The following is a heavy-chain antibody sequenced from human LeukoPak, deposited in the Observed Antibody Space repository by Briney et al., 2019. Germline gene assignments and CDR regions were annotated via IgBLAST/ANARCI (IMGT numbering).Heavy chain of an antibody. Sequence: ASVKVSCKASGYTFTSYGISWVRQAPGQGLEWMGWTSAYNGNTNYAQKLQGRVTMTTDTSTSTAYMELRSLRSDDTAVYYCAREFGRIAVAGTPEYYFDYWGQGTLVTVSS. CDR1: GYTFTSYG. CDR2: TSAYNGNT. CDR3: AREFGRIAVAGTPEYYFDY. J-gene: IGHJ4*02. D-gene: IGHD6-19*01. V-gene: IGHV1-18*01.